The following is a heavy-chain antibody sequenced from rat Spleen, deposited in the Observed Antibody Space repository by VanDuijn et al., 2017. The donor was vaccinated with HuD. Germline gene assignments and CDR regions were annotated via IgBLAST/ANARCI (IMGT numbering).Heavy chain of an antibody. D-gene: IGHD1-4*01. J-gene: IGHJ2*01. CDR2: ISYDGGST. CDR3: TTGGTGIPTDY. V-gene: IGHV5-20*01. Sequence: EVQLVESGGGLVQPGRSLKLSCAASGFTFSNYYMVWVRQAPTKGLEWVASISYDGGSTYYRDSVKGRFTISRDNAKSSLYLQMDSLRSEDTATYYCTTGGTGIPTDYWGQGVMVTVSS. CDR1: GFTFSNYY.